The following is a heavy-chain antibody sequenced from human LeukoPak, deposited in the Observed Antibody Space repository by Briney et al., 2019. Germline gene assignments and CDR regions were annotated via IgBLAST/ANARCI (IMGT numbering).Heavy chain of an antibody. J-gene: IGHJ6*02. V-gene: IGHV4-39*01. Sequence: SETLSLTCTVSGGSISSSSYYWGWIRQPPGKWLEWIGSIYYSGSTYYNPSLKSRVTISVDTSKKQFSLKLSSVTAADTAVYYCARSNYFYYGMDVWGQGTTVTVSS. CDR2: IYYSGST. CDR3: ARSNYFYYGMDV. CDR1: GGSISSSSYY.